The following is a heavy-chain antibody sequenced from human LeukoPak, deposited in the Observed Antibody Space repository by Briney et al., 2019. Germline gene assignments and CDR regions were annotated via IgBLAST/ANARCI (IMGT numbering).Heavy chain of an antibody. J-gene: IGHJ4*02. V-gene: IGHV4-34*01. D-gene: IGHD6-19*01. CDR2: INHSGST. CDR1: GGSFSGCY. CDR3: ARRHHGQWLVRFDY. Sequence: SETLSLTCAVYGGSFSGCYWSWIRQPPGKGLEWIGEINHSGSTNYNPSLKSRVTISVDTSKNQFSLKLSSVTAADTAVYYCARRHHGQWLVRFDYWGQGTLVTVSS.